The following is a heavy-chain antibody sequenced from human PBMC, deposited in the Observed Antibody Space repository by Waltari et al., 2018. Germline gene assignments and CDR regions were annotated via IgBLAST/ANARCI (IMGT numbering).Heavy chain of an antibody. Sequence: QVQLVESGGGVVQPGGSLRLSCAASGFTFRDSAVHWLRQAPGKGPEWVASVAKDGTRESYADSVKGRFTTSRDNSNNTLYLQLNSLRTEDTALYYCARDPVPFYDFWSGRVFDYWGQGALVTVS. J-gene: IGHJ4*02. CDR2: VAKDGTRE. D-gene: IGHD3-3*01. V-gene: IGHV3-30-3*01. CDR3: ARDPVPFYDFWSGRVFDY. CDR1: GFTFRDSA.